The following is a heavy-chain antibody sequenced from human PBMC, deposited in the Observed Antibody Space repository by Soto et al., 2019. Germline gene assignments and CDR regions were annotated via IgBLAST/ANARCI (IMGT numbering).Heavy chain of an antibody. Sequence: QITLNESGPTVVKPAETLTLTCTFSGFSLTTSGVGVGWIRQSPGKAPEWLALIYWDDDKRYSASLKGRLTITKDTSKNQVVLTMASVDPADTATYYCAHRILRTVFGLVTTTATYFDFWGQGTPVVVSS. J-gene: IGHJ4*02. CDR2: IYWDDDK. D-gene: IGHD3-3*01. CDR3: AHRILRTVFGLVTTTATYFDF. CDR1: GFSLTTSGVG. V-gene: IGHV2-5*02.